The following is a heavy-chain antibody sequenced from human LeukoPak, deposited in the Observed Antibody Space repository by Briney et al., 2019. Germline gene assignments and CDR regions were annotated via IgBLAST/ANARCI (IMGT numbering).Heavy chain of an antibody. V-gene: IGHV1-18*01. D-gene: IGHD1-1*01. CDR1: GYTFTSYG. CDR3: ARDPTRSDDGAYYFDY. J-gene: IGHJ4*02. CDR2: ISAYNGNT. Sequence: ASVKVSCKASGYTFTSYGISWMRQAPGQGLEWMGWISAYNGNTNYAQKLQGRVTMTTDTSTSTAYMELRSLRSDDTAVYYCARDPTRSDDGAYYFDYWGQGTLVTVSS.